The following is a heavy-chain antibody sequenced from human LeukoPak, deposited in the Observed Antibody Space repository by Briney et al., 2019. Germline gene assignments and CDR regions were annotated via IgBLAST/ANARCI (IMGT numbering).Heavy chain of an antibody. CDR3: VKAGQGYMDV. V-gene: IGHV3-74*01. J-gene: IGHJ6*03. D-gene: IGHD1-14*01. Sequence: GGSLRLSCVASGFTFSTSWMHWVRQAPGKGLVWVSIMNGGGRDTRYADSVKGRFTISRDNAKNTLHLQMNSLRADDTAMYYCVKAGQGYMDVWGKGTTVIVSS. CDR1: GFTFSTSW. CDR2: MNGGGRDT.